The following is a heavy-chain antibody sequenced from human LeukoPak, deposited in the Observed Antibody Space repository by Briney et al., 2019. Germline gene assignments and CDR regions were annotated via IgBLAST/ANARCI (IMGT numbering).Heavy chain of an antibody. V-gene: IGHV3-69-1*01. Sequence: GGSLRLSCAASAFTFSGYSVTWVRQAPGKGLEWVSYISSSSIMSYADSVKGRFTISRDNAKNSLYLQMNSLRDEDTAVYYCVRESRFHFDYWGQGTLVTVSS. J-gene: IGHJ4*02. CDR3: VRESRFHFDY. CDR1: AFTFSGYS. CDR2: ISSSSIM. D-gene: IGHD3-10*01.